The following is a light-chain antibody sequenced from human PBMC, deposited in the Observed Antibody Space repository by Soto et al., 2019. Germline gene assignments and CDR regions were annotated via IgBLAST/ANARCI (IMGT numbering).Light chain of an antibody. CDR1: QSVSSSY. CDR3: QQYDSSPQT. Sequence: EIVLTQSPGTLSLSPGERATLSCRASQSVSSSYLAWYQQKPGQAPRLLIYGASSMDTGIPDRFSGSGSGTDFTLTISRLEPEDFALYYCQQYDSSPQTFGQGTKLEIK. J-gene: IGKJ2*01. V-gene: IGKV3-20*01. CDR2: GAS.